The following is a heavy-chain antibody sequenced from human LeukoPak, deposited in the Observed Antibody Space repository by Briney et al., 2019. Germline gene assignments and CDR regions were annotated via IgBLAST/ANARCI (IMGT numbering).Heavy chain of an antibody. D-gene: IGHD6-19*01. CDR1: GFTVSSNY. CDR3: ARSTAVAAPFDY. Sequence: PGGSLRLSCAASGFTVSSNYLSWVRQAPGKGLEWVSLIHSGGSTFYADSVKGRFTISRDNSKNTLYLQMDSLRAEDTAVYYCARSTAVAAPFDYWGQGTLVTVSS. CDR2: IHSGGST. J-gene: IGHJ4*02. V-gene: IGHV3-53*01.